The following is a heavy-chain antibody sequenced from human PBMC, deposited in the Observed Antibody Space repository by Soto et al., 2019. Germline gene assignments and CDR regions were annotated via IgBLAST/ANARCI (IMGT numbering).Heavy chain of an antibody. CDR3: GLSMVRGVWYYFDY. D-gene: IGHD3-10*01. CDR2: ISGSGGST. CDR1: GFTFSSYA. Sequence: GGSLRLSCAASGFTFSSYAMSWVRQAPGKGLEWVSAISGSGGSTYYADSVKGRFTISRDNSKNTLYLQMNSLRAEDTAVYYCGLSMVRGVWYYFDYWGQGTLVTVSS. V-gene: IGHV3-23*01. J-gene: IGHJ4*02.